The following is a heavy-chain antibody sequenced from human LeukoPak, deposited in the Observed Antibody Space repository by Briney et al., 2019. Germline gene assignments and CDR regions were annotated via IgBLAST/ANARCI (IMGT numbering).Heavy chain of an antibody. D-gene: IGHD6-19*01. Sequence: SVKVSCKASGGTFSSYAISWVRQAPGQGLEWMGRIIPILGIANYAQKFQGRVTITADKSTSTAYMELSSLRSEDTAVYYCARDRIAVAGTDITYYYYYGMDVWGQGTTVTVSS. V-gene: IGHV1-69*04. CDR3: ARDRIAVAGTDITYYYYYGMDV. J-gene: IGHJ6*02. CDR2: IIPILGIA. CDR1: GGTFSSYA.